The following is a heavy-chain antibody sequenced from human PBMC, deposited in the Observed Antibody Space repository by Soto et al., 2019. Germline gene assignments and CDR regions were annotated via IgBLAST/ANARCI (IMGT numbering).Heavy chain of an antibody. CDR3: ARGIAGGLDYYYYMDV. V-gene: IGHV4-59*01. CDR2: IYYSGST. CDR1: DGSISSYY. Sequence: SETLSLTCTVSDGSISSYYWSWIRQPPGKGLEWIGYIYYSGSTNYNPSLKSRVTISVDTSKNQFSLKLSSVTAADTAVYYCARGIAGGLDYYYYMDVWGKGTTVTVSS. D-gene: IGHD6-13*01. J-gene: IGHJ6*03.